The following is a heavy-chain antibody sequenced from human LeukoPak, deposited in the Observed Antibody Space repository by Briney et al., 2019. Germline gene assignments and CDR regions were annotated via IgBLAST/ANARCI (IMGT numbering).Heavy chain of an antibody. CDR3: ARHLIAAAAHRRRDWSDP. V-gene: IGHV4-39*01. J-gene: IGHJ5*02. Sequence: SETLSLTCTVSGGSISSSSYYWGWIRQPPGKGLEWIGSIYYSGSTYYNPSLKSRVTISVDTSKNQFSLKLSSVTAADTAVYYCARHLIAAAAHRRRDWSDPWGQGTLVTVSS. CDR1: GGSISSSSYY. D-gene: IGHD6-13*01. CDR2: IYYSGST.